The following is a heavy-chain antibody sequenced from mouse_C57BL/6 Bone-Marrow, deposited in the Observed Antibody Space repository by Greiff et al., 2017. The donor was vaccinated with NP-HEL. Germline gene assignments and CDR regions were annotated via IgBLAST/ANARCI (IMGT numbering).Heavy chain of an antibody. J-gene: IGHJ1*03. V-gene: IGHV1-19*01. D-gene: IGHD2-5*01. CDR2: INPYNGGT. CDR3: ARDYSNFDWYFDV. CDR1: GYTFTDYY. Sequence: DVQLQESGPVLVKPGASVKMSCKASGYTFTDYYMNWVKQSHGKSLEWIGVINPYNGGTSYNQKFKGKATLTVDKSSSTAYMELNSLTSEDSAVYDCARDYSNFDWYFDVWGKGTTVTVSS.